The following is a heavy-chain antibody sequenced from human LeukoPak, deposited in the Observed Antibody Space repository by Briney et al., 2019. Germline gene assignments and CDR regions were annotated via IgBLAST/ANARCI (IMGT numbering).Heavy chain of an antibody. CDR3: AGLGSSWTKRYYFDY. Sequence: SETLSLTCTVSGGSICSSSYYWGWIRQPPGKGLEWIGSIYYSGSTYYNPSLKSRVTISVDTSKNQFSLKLSSVTAADTAVYYCAGLGSSWTKRYYFDYWGQGTLVTVSS. J-gene: IGHJ4*02. V-gene: IGHV4-39*01. CDR1: GGSICSSSYY. D-gene: IGHD6-13*01. CDR2: IYYSGST.